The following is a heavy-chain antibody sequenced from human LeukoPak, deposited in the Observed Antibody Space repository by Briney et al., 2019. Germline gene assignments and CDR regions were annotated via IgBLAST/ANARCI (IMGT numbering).Heavy chain of an antibody. J-gene: IGHJ4*02. Sequence: GGSLRLSCVASGFTFNTYAIHWVRQAPGKGLEWVAVISYDGSNKYYEDSVKGRFTISSDNSKNTLYLQMNSLRAEDMAVYYCAREEWYYFDYWGQGTLVTVSS. CDR3: AREEWYYFDY. CDR2: ISYDGSNK. D-gene: IGHD3-3*01. CDR1: GFTFNTYA. V-gene: IGHV3-30-3*01.